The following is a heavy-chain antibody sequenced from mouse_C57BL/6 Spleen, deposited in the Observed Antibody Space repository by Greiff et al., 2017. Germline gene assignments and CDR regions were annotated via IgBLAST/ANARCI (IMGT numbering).Heavy chain of an antibody. Sequence: QVQLQQSGAELVKPGASVKISCKASGYAFSSYWMNWVKQRPGKGLEWIGQIYPGDGDTNYNGKFKGKATLTADKSSSTAYMQLSSLTSGDSAVYFCARFRDDYAMDYWGQGTSVTVSS. CDR1: GYAFSSYW. CDR3: ARFRDDYAMDY. J-gene: IGHJ4*01. V-gene: IGHV1-80*01. D-gene: IGHD3-3*01. CDR2: IYPGDGDT.